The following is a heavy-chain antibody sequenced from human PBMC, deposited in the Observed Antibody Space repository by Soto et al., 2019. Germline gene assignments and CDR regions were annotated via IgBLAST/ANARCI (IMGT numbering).Heavy chain of an antibody. J-gene: IGHJ4*02. D-gene: IGHD3-9*01. V-gene: IGHV4-39*01. CDR1: GGSISSSSYF. CDR3: AKLSYTSDWYYFDY. CDR2: IYYSEIT. Sequence: PSETLSLTCTVSGGSISSSSYFWGWIRQPPGKGLEWIGSIYYSEITYNPSLKSRVTISVDTSRNQFSLKLSSVTAADTAVYYCAKLSYTSDWYYFDYWGQGTLVTVSS.